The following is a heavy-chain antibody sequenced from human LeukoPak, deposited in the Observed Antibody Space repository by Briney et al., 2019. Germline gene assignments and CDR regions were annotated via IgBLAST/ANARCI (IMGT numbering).Heavy chain of an antibody. CDR2: MKPNSGDT. CDR3: ARMNWLTTNNPNWFDP. CDR1: GYTFTSYD. J-gene: IGHJ5*02. V-gene: IGHV1-8*01. Sequence: ASVKVSCKASGYTFTSYDINWVRQANGQGREWMGWMKPNSGDTDYAQKFQGRVTMTRDTSINTAYMELSSLTSEDTAVYYCARMNWLTTNNPNWFDPWGQGTLVTVSS. D-gene: IGHD4-11*01.